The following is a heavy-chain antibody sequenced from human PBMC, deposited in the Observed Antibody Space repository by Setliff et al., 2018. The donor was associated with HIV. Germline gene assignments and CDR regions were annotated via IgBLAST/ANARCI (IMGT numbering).Heavy chain of an antibody. V-gene: IGHV1-2*02. Sequence: GASVKVSCKASGYLFTGYYMHWVRQAPGQGLERMGWINVNSGGTKYAQKFQGRVTMTRDTSISTAYMEVSSLRSDDTAVYYCAREGSPIYYFDYWSQGTLVTVS. CDR2: INVNSGGT. CDR3: AREGSPIYYFDY. J-gene: IGHJ4*02. CDR1: GYLFTGYY. D-gene: IGHD3-10*01.